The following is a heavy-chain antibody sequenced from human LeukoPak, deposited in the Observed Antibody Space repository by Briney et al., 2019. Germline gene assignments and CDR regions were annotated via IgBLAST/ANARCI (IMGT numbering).Heavy chain of an antibody. CDR3: ARGYAYCSSTSCSGGYYYMDV. CDR1: GGSIPSYY. V-gene: IGHV4-59*08. D-gene: IGHD2-2*01. Sequence: SETLSLTCTVSGGSIPSYYWTWIRQPPGKGLEWIGYVFYSGDTNYNPSLKSRVTISVDTSKNQFSLKLSSVTAADTAVYYCARGYAYCSSTSCSGGYYYMDVWGKGTTVTVSS. CDR2: VFYSGDT. J-gene: IGHJ6*03.